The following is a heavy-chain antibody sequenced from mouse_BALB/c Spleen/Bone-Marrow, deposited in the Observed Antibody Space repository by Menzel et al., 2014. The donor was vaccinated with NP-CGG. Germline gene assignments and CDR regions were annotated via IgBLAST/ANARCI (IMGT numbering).Heavy chain of an antibody. V-gene: IGHV14-3*02. CDR1: GFNIKDTY. Sequence: EVQLQQSGAELVKPGASVKLSCTASGFNIKDTYMHWVKQRPEQGLEWIGRIDPANGDIIYDPKFQGKATITADTSSNTAYLLLSSLTSEDTAVYYCARGGNYGWFAYWGQGTLVTVSA. CDR3: ARGGNYGWFAY. J-gene: IGHJ3*01. CDR2: IDPANGDI. D-gene: IGHD2-1*01.